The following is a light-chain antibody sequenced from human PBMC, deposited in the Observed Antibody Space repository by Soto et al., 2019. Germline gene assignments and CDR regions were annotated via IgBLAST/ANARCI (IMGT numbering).Light chain of an antibody. CDR1: SSDVGGYNY. CDR2: DVN. CDR3: SSYTSSSTLV. J-gene: IGLJ1*01. Sequence: QSALTQPASVSGSPGQSITISCTGTSSDVGGYNYVSWYQQHPGKAPKLMIYDVNNRPSGVSYRFSGSKSGNTASLTISGLQAEDAADYYCSSYTSSSTLVFGTGTKLTVL. V-gene: IGLV2-14*03.